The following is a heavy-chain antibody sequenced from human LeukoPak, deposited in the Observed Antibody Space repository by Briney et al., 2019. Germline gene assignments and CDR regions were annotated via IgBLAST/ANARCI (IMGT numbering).Heavy chain of an antibody. Sequence: ASVKVSCKASGYTFTSYYMHWVRQAPGQGLEWMGIINASGGATTYAQKFQGRVTITADKSTSTAYMELSSLRSDDTAVYYCAEGGPEYSSSGGDDFDIWGQGTMVIVSS. J-gene: IGHJ3*02. CDR1: GYTFTSYY. CDR2: INASGGAT. V-gene: IGHV1-46*01. D-gene: IGHD6-13*01. CDR3: AEGGPEYSSSGGDDFDI.